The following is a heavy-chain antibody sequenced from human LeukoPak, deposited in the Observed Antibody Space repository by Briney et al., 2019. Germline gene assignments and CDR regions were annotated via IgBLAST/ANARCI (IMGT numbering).Heavy chain of an antibody. D-gene: IGHD3-22*01. V-gene: IGHV3-21*01. J-gene: IGHJ4*02. Sequence: GGSLRLSCAASGFTFSSYSMNWVRQAPGKGLEWGSSISISSSYIYYADSVKGRFTISRDNAKNSLYLQMNSLRAEDTAVYYCARGSDYYDSSGYLYAVYWGQGTLVTVSS. CDR2: ISISSSYI. CDR3: ARGSDYYDSSGYLYAVY. CDR1: GFTFSSYS.